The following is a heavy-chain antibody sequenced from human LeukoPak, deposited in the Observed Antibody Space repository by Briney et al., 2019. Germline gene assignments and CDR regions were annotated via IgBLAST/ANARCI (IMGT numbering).Heavy chain of an antibody. CDR3: ARDLSLVRGVLDY. V-gene: IGHV1-46*01. Sequence: ASVKVSCKASGYTFTSYYMHWVRQAPGQGLEWMGIINPSGGSTSYAQKFQGGVIMTRDTSTSTVYMELSSLRSEDTAVYYCARDLSLVRGVLDYWGQGTLVTVSS. D-gene: IGHD3-10*01. CDR1: GYTFTSYY. CDR2: INPSGGST. J-gene: IGHJ4*02.